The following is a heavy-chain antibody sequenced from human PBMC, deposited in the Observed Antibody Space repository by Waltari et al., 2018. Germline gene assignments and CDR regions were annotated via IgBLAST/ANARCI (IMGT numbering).Heavy chain of an antibody. J-gene: IGHJ4*02. CDR2: ISGRGGPT. CDR1: GFTFTNYA. CDR3: AKGARAVAGKTRAVDY. D-gene: IGHD6-19*01. V-gene: IGHV3-23*01. Sequence: EVQLLESGGGLVQPGGSLRLSCAASGFTFTNYAMTWVRQPPGKGLEWVSIISGRGGPTHYADSVKGRFTISRDNSRNTLSLQMNSLRAEDTAVYYCAKGARAVAGKTRAVDYWGQGTLVTVSS.